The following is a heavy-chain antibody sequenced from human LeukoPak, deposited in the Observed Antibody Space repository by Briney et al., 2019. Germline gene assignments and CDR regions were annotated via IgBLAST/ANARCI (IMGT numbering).Heavy chain of an antibody. V-gene: IGHV4-30-4*08. CDR3: VVSAMVIFDY. CDR2: IYYSGST. D-gene: IGHD5-18*01. Sequence: SETLSLTCTVSGDSIRRDNYYWGWIRQPPGKGLEWIGYIYYSGSTYYNPSLKSRVIISKDTSKNQFSLKLSSVTAADTAVYYCVVSAMVIFDYWGQGTLVTVSS. J-gene: IGHJ4*02. CDR1: GDSIRRDNYY.